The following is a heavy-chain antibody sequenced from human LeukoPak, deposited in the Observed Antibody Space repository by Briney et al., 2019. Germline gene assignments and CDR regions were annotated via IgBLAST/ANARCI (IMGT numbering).Heavy chain of an antibody. CDR2: VNHGGNS. Sequence: PSETLSLTCAVYDGSFSDYFWSWIRQPPGQGLEWIGEVNHGGNSNYNPPLKSRATISVDRSNNQISLKLNSVTVADTAVYYCARVNCGETRCTENNWFDSWGQGTLVTVSS. V-gene: IGHV4-34*01. CDR3: ARVNCGETRCTENNWFDS. D-gene: IGHD2-21*01. J-gene: IGHJ5*01. CDR1: DGSFSDYF.